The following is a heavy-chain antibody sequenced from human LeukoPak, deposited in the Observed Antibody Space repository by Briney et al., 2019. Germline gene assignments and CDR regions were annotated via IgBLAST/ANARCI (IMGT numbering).Heavy chain of an antibody. CDR1: GGSIFSSSHY. Sequence: SETLSLTCTVSGGSIFSSSHYWGWIRQPPGKGLEWLGSMAYSGSTYHNPSLKSRVTISIDTSKNHFSLKLSSGPAADTAVYYCASSSLEYYDILTGFYDWGQGTLVTVSS. D-gene: IGHD3-9*01. J-gene: IGHJ1*01. CDR2: MAYSGST. V-gene: IGHV4-39*07. CDR3: ASSSLEYYDILTGFYD.